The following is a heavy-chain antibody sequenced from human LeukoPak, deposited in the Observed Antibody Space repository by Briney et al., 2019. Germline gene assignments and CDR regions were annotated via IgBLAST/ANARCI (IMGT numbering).Heavy chain of an antibody. Sequence: SETLSLTCTVSGGSISSSSYYWGWIRQPPGKGLEWIGSIYYSGSTYYNPSLKSRVTISVDTSKNQFSLKLSSVTAADTAVYYCARARRRGYSNSFGAFDIWGQGTMVTVSS. CDR1: GGSISSSSYY. CDR2: IYYSGST. J-gene: IGHJ3*02. V-gene: IGHV4-39*07. CDR3: ARARRRGYSNSFGAFDI. D-gene: IGHD4-11*01.